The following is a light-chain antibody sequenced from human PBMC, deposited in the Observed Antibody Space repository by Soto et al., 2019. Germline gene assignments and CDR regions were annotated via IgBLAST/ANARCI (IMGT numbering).Light chain of an antibody. CDR3: QNYNSYSEA. CDR2: KAS. Sequence: DIQMTQSPSTLSGSVGDRVTITCRASQSISSWLAWYQQKPGKAPKLLIYKASTLKSGFPSRFSGSGSGTEFTLTISSLQPDDVATYYCQNYNSYSEAFGQGTKVELK. V-gene: IGKV1-5*03. J-gene: IGKJ1*01. CDR1: QSISSW.